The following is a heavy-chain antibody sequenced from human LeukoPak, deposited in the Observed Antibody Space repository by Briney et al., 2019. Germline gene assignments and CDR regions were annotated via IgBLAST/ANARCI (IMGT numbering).Heavy chain of an antibody. CDR3: ARSSGWYHRGPDNYYYYMDV. Sequence: PGGSLRLSCAASGFTFSSHSMNWVRQAPGKGLEWVSSISSSTSYIYYADSVKGRFTISRDNAKNSLCLQMNSLRAEDTAIYYCARSSGWYHRGPDNYYYYMDVWGKGTTVTVS. CDR2: ISSSTSYI. D-gene: IGHD6-19*01. V-gene: IGHV3-21*01. J-gene: IGHJ6*03. CDR1: GFTFSSHS.